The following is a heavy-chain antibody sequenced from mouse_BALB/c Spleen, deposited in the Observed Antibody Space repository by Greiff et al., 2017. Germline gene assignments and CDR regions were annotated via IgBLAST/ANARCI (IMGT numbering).Heavy chain of an antibody. CDR2: ILPGSGST. D-gene: IGHD2-1*01. Sequence: VKLMESGAELMKPGASVKISCKATGYTFSSYWIEWVKQRPGHGLEWIGEILPGSGSTNYNEKFKGKATFTADTSSNTAYMQLSSLTSEDSAVYYCARTDIIYYGNRRFAYWGQGTLVTVSA. J-gene: IGHJ3*01. V-gene: IGHV1-9*01. CDR1: GYTFSSYW. CDR3: ARTDIIYYGNRRFAY.